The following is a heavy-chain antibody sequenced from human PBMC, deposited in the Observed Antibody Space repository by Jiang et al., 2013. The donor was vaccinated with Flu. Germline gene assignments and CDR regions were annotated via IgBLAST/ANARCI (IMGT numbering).Heavy chain of an antibody. J-gene: IGHJ1*01. Sequence: KPTQTLTLTCTFSGFSLSTSGMRVSWIRQPPGKALEWLARLDWYDDKFYNTSLKTRLTISKDTSKNQVVLTMTNMDPVDTATYYCAVEAIRGVKYIQHWGQGTLVTVSS. D-gene: IGHD3-10*01. CDR1: GFSLSTSGMR. V-gene: IGHV2-70*04. CDR2: LDWYDDK. CDR3: AVEAIRGVKYIQH.